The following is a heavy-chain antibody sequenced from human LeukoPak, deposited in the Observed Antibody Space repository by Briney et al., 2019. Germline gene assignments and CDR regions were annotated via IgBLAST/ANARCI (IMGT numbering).Heavy chain of an antibody. CDR1: GFTFSSYA. Sequence: PGGSLRLSCAASGFTFSSYAMHWVRQAPGKGLEWVAVISYDGSNKYYADSVKGRFTSSRDNSKNTLYLPMNSLRAEDTAVYYCARGTPSEIPMVRGFGDYWGQGTLVTVSS. J-gene: IGHJ4*02. CDR2: ISYDGSNK. D-gene: IGHD3-10*01. V-gene: IGHV3-30*04. CDR3: ARGTPSEIPMVRGFGDY.